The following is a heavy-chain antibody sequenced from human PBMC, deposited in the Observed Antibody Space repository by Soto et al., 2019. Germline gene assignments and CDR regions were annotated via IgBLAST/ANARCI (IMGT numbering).Heavy chain of an antibody. CDR1: GYTFTSYY. V-gene: IGHV1-46*01. CDR2: INPSGGST. Sequence: GASVKVSCKASGYTFTSYYMHWVRQAPGQGLEWMGIINPSGGSTSYAQKFQGRVTMTRDTSTSTVYMELSSLRSEDTAVYYCAIGAYCGGDCYSGWFDPWGQGTLVTVSS. J-gene: IGHJ5*02. CDR3: AIGAYCGGDCYSGWFDP. D-gene: IGHD2-21*02.